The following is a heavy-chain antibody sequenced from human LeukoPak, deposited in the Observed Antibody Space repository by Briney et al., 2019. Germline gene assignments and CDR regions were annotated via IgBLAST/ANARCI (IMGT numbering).Heavy chain of an antibody. Sequence: GGSLRLSCAASGFTFSSYSMNWVRQAPGKGLEWVANIKQDGSEKYYVDSVKGRFTISRDNAKNSLYLQMNSLRAEDTAVYYCARAMGSSGWFAAADAFDIWGQGTMVTVSS. CDR1: GFTFSSYS. CDR2: IKQDGSEK. CDR3: ARAMGSSGWFAAADAFDI. D-gene: IGHD6-19*01. V-gene: IGHV3-7*01. J-gene: IGHJ3*02.